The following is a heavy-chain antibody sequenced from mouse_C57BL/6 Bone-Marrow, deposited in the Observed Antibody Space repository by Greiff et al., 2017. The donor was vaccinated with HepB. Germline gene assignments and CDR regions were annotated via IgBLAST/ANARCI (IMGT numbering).Heavy chain of an antibody. Sequence: DVKLVESGPGMVKPSQSLSLTCTVTGYSITSGYDWHWIRHFPGNKLEWMGYISYSGSTNYNPSLKSRISITHDTSKNHFFLKLNSVTTEDTATYYCARAPSYYYGSSYRYFDVWGTGTTVTVSS. V-gene: IGHV3-1*01. D-gene: IGHD1-1*01. CDR3: ARAPSYYYGSSYRYFDV. CDR2: ISYSGST. J-gene: IGHJ1*03. CDR1: GYSITSGYD.